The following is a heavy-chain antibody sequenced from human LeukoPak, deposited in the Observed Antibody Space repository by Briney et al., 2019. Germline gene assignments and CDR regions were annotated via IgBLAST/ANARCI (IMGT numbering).Heavy chain of an antibody. CDR1: GLPFSAYD. CDR2: FGSAGDT. Sequence: PLGGSLRLSCATSGLPFSAYDMHWVRQAPGKGLEWVSAFGSAGDTYYPGAVKGRFTISRDYAMNSVYLHMNSLRAGDTAVYFCVRGALTGDNWYFDLWGRGTLVTVAS. CDR3: VRGALTGDNWYFDL. D-gene: IGHD2-8*02. J-gene: IGHJ2*01. V-gene: IGHV3-13*01.